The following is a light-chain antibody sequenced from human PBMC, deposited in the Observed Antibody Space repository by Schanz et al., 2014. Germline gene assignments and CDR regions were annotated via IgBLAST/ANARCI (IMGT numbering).Light chain of an antibody. CDR3: SSYTSSVTV. CDR1: SSDVGSYNL. Sequence: QSALTQPASVSGSPGQSITISCTGTSSDVGSYNLVSWYQQHPGKAPKLMIYEGSKRPSGVSNRFSGSKSGNTASLTISGLQAEDEAIYYCSSYTSSVTVFGGGTKVTVL. V-gene: IGLV2-14*02. CDR2: EGS. J-gene: IGLJ2*01.